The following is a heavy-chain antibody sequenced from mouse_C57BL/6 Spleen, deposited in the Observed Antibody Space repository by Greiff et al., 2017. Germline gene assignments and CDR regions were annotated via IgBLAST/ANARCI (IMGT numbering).Heavy chain of an antibody. CDR1: GFSLTSYG. Sequence: VQLQQSGPGLVQPSQSLSITCTVSGFSLTSYGVHWVRQSPGKGLEWLGVIWRGGSTDYNAAFMSRLSITKDNSKSQVFFKMNSLQDDATAIYYCDKTDYDYDGYFDVWGTGTTVTVSS. D-gene: IGHD2-4*01. CDR2: IWRGGST. CDR3: DKTDYDYDGYFDV. V-gene: IGHV2-5*01. J-gene: IGHJ1*03.